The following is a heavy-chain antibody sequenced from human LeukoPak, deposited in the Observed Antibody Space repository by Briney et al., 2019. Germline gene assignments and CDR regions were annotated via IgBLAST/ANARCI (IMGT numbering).Heavy chain of an antibody. CDR1: GFTFSSYA. CDR2: ISSNGGST. Sequence: GGSLRLSCSASGFTFSSYAMHWVRQAPGKGLEYVSAISSNGGSTYYADSVKGRSTISRDNSKNTLYLQMSSLRAEDTAVYYCAVWYYYDSSGYFRPGAFDIWGQGTMVTVSS. CDR3: AVWYYYDSSGYFRPGAFDI. V-gene: IGHV3-64D*06. D-gene: IGHD3-22*01. J-gene: IGHJ3*02.